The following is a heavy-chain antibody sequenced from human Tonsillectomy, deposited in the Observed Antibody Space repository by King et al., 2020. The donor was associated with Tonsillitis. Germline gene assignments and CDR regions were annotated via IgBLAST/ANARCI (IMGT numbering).Heavy chain of an antibody. CDR1: GLSLSSFH. J-gene: IGHJ3*01. V-gene: IGHV3-21*01. CDR2: ISRSSSFI. CDR3: AIQYPPGSGWYDAVHL. Sequence: VQLVESGGGLVKPGGSLRLSCEISGLSLSSFHMTWVRQAPGKGLEWVASISRSSSFIYYSDSVRGRFTVSRDSAEKSMSLQMNRLRAEDTAVYYCAIQYPPGSGWYDAVHLWGQGTAVTVSS. D-gene: IGHD6-13*01.